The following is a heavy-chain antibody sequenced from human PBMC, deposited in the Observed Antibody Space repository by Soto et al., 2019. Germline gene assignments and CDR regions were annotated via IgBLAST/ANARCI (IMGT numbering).Heavy chain of an antibody. V-gene: IGHV4-34*01. CDR1: GGSFSGYY. CDR2: INHSGST. J-gene: IGHJ4*02. D-gene: IGHD2-2*01. Sequence: SETLSLTCAVYGGSFSGYYWSWIRQPPGKGLEWIGEINHSGSTNYNPSLKSRVTISVDTSKNQFSLKLSSVTAADTAVYYCARTKSTTSCYLRYWGQGTLVTVSS. CDR3: ARTKSTTSCYLRY.